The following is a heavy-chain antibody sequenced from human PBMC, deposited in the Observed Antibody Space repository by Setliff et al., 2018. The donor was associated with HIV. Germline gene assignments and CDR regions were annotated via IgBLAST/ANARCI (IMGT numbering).Heavy chain of an antibody. V-gene: IGHV4-59*08. Sequence: SETLSLTCTVSGGPISSYYWSWIRQPPGKGLEWIGYIYYSGSTNYNPSLKSRVTISVDTSKNQFSLKMSSVTAADTAVYYCARGPPLQTTLFDYWGQGTLVTVSS. CDR2: IYYSGST. CDR3: ARGPPLQTTLFDY. J-gene: IGHJ4*02. CDR1: GGPISSYY.